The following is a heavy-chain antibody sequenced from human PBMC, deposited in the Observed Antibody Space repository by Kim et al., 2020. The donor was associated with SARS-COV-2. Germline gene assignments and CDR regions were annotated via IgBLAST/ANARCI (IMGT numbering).Heavy chain of an antibody. Sequence: ADSVKGRFTNSKDKSKDTLYLQMHSLRAEDTAVYYCAKDQVAVVLNYGLDVWGQGTTVTVSS. J-gene: IGHJ6*02. D-gene: IGHD3-22*01. V-gene: IGHV3-30*02. CDR3: AKDQVAVVLNYGLDV.